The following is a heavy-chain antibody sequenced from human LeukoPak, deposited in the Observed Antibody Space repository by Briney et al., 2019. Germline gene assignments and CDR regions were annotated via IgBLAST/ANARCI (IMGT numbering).Heavy chain of an antibody. D-gene: IGHD3/OR15-3a*01. CDR3: ARGGLISLANTPLGAFDI. CDR1: GGSFSGYY. J-gene: IGHJ3*02. CDR2: INHSGST. V-gene: IGHV4-34*01. Sequence: SETLSLTCAVYGGSFSGYYWSWIRQPPGKGLEWIGEINHSGSTNYNPSLKSRVTISVDTSKNQFSLKLNSVTPEDTAVYYCARGGLISLANTPLGAFDIWGQGTMVSVSS.